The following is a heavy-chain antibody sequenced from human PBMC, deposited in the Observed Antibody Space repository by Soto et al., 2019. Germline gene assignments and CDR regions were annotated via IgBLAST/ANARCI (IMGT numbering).Heavy chain of an antibody. CDR2: IIPIFGTA. CDR1: GGTFSSYA. J-gene: IGHJ6*02. CDR3: ARDRETVTTLYYYGMDV. D-gene: IGHD4-4*01. V-gene: IGHV1-69*01. Sequence: QVQLVQSGAEVKKPGSSVKVSCKASGGTFSSYAISWVRQAPGQGLEWMGGIIPIFGTANYAQKFQGRLTITADESTSTAYMELSSLRSEDTAVYYCARDRETVTTLYYYGMDVWGQGTTVTVSS.